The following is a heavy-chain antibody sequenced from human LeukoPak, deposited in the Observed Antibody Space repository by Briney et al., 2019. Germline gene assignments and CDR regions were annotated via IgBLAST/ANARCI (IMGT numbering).Heavy chain of an antibody. V-gene: IGHV1-2*04. CDR1: GYTFTGYY. J-gene: IGHJ6*02. CDR2: INPNSGGT. CDR3: ARERIAVAGTTYYYYYGMDV. Sequence: ASVKVSCKASGYTFTGYYMHWVRQAPGQGLEWMGWINPNSGGTNYAQKFQGWVTMTRDTSISSAYMELSRLRSDDTAVYYCARERIAVAGTTYYYYYGMDVWGQGTTVTVSS. D-gene: IGHD6-19*01.